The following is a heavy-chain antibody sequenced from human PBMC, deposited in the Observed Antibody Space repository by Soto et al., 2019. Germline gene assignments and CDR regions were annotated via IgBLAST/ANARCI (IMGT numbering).Heavy chain of an antibody. D-gene: IGHD3-10*01. Sequence: EVQLVESGGGLVQPGGSLRLSCAASGFTFNSYSMNWVRQAPGKGLEWVSCISSSSSTIYYADSVKGRFTISRDNAKNSLYLQMNSLRDEDTAVYYCARAGYYGSGILLWGQGTPVTVSS. CDR3: ARAGYYGSGILL. CDR2: ISSSSSTI. CDR1: GFTFNSYS. V-gene: IGHV3-48*02. J-gene: IGHJ4*02.